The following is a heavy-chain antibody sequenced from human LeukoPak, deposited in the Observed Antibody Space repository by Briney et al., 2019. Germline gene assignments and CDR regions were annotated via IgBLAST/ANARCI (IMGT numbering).Heavy chain of an antibody. CDR3: ARDRNYDHAFDI. CDR2: IYTSGST. V-gene: IGHV4-4*07. Sequence: SETLSLTCSVSGGSISTYYWSWIRQPAGKGLEWIGRIYTSGSTNYNPSLKSRVTMSVDTSKNQFSLKLSSVTAADTAIYFCARDRNYDHAFDIWGQGTMVTVSS. CDR1: GGSISTYY. D-gene: IGHD3-22*01. J-gene: IGHJ3*02.